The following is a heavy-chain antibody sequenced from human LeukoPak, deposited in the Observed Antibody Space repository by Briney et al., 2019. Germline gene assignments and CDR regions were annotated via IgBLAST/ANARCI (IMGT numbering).Heavy chain of an antibody. D-gene: IGHD3-10*01. V-gene: IGHV4-34*09. CDR2: IYYSGST. CDR3: ARSGRGYKP. Sequence: PSETLSLTCAVYGGSFSGYYWSWIRQPPGKGLEWIGYIYYSGSTYYNPSLKSRVTISVDTSKNQFSLELSSVTAADTAVYYCARSGRGYKPWGQGTLVTVSS. J-gene: IGHJ5*02. CDR1: GGSFSGYY.